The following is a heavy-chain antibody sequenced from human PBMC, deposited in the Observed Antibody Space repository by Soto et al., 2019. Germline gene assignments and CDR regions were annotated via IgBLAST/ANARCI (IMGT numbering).Heavy chain of an antibody. J-gene: IGHJ5*02. V-gene: IGHV4-39*01. Sequence: QLQLQESGPGLVKPSETLSLTCPVSGGSISSSSYYWGWIRQPPGKGPAWIGSSYYSGSTYYNPSLKSRVTISVDRSKNQFSLKLSSVTAAETAVYYCARHVFYSSYIAPWGQGTLVTLSS. CDR1: GGSISSSSYY. CDR3: ARHVFYSSYIAP. D-gene: IGHD6-6*01. CDR2: SYYSGST.